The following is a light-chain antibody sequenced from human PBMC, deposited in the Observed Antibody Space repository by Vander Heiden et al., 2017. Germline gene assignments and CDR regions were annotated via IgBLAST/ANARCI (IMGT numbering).Light chain of an antibody. CDR3: SSYTSSSTWV. CDR1: SSDVGGYNY. J-gene: IGLJ3*02. CDR2: EVS. V-gene: IGLV2-14*01. Sequence: QSALTQPASVSGSPGQSITISCTGTSSDVGGYNYVSWYQQHPGKAPKLMLYEVSNRPSGVSNRFSGSKAGTTASPTISGLQAEDDAYYYCSSYTSSSTWVFGGGTKLTVL.